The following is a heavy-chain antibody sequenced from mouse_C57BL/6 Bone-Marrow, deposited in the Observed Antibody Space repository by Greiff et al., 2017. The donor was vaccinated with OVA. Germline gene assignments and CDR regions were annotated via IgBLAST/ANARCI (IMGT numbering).Heavy chain of an antibody. Sequence: QVQLKQSGAELVKPGASVKMSCKASGCTFTSYWITWVKQRPGQGLEWIGDIYPGSGSTNYNEKFKSKATLTVDTSSSTAYMQLSSLTSADSAVYYCARAQATTWFAYWPQGTRVTVSA. CDR1: GCTFTSYW. CDR2: IYPGSGST. CDR3: ARAQATTWFAY. J-gene: IGHJ3*01. D-gene: IGHD3-2*02. V-gene: IGHV1-55*01.